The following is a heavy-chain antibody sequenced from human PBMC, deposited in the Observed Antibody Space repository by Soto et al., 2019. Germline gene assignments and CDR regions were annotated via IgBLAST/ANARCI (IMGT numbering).Heavy chain of an antibody. D-gene: IGHD3-16*01. Sequence: GGSLRLSCAASGFTFSSYAMHWVSQAPGKGLEWVAVISYDGINKYYAASVKGRFTISRDNSKNTLYLQINSLRAEDTAVYYCARDVYDGSYFDYWGQGTLVTVSS. CDR2: ISYDGINK. J-gene: IGHJ4*02. CDR3: ARDVYDGSYFDY. CDR1: GFTFSSYA. V-gene: IGHV3-30*04.